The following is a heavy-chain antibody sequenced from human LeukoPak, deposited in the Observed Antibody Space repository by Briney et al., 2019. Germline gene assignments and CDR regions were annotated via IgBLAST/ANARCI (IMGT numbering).Heavy chain of an antibody. D-gene: IGHD6-13*01. CDR2: INPNSGDT. CDR3: ARMWSTATSGWNWFDP. Sequence: GASVKVSFKASGYIFTDYYVYWVRQAPGQGLEWMGWINPNSGDTNYAQKFQGRVTMTRDTSISTAYTELSSLRSDDTAMYYCARMWSTATSGWNWFDPWGQGTLVTVSS. CDR1: GYIFTDYY. J-gene: IGHJ5*02. V-gene: IGHV1-2*02.